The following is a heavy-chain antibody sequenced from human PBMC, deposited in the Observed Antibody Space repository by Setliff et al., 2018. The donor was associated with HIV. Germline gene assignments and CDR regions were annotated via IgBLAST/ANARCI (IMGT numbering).Heavy chain of an antibody. D-gene: IGHD5-12*01. J-gene: IGHJ6*03. Sequence: PSETLSLTCAVYGGSFSGYYWNWIRQSPGKGLEWIGEINHDGSTNYNPSLKSRVTMSVATSKNQFSLKLRSVTAADMAVYYCVREYSGAYPDFSFYIDVWGKGTTVTVSS. V-gene: IGHV4-34*10. CDR3: VREYSGAYPDFSFYIDV. CDR2: INHDGST. CDR1: GGSFSGYY.